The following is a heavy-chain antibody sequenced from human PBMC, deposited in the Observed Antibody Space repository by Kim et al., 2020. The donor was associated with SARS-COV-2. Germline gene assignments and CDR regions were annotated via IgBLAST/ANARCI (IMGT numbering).Heavy chain of an antibody. Sequence: SRSNIYYADSGKARFTISRDNAKNPLYLQMNSLRAEDTAVYYCARGPDDYWGQGTLVTVSS. V-gene: IGHV3-21*01. CDR3: ARGPDDY. J-gene: IGHJ4*02. CDR2: SRSNI.